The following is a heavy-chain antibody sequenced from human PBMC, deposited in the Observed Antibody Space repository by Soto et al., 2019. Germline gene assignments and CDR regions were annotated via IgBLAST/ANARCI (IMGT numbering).Heavy chain of an antibody. Sequence: QVPLVQSGAEVKKPGSSVKVSCKASGGTFSSYAISWVRQAPGQGLEWMGGIIPIFGTANYAQKFQGRVTITADESTSTAYMELSSLRSEDTAVYYCTTATDDFWSGYYSYYYYGMDVWGQGTTVTVSS. J-gene: IGHJ6*02. CDR3: TTATDDFWSGYYSYYYYGMDV. CDR1: GGTFSSYA. CDR2: IIPIFGTA. V-gene: IGHV1-69*01. D-gene: IGHD3-3*01.